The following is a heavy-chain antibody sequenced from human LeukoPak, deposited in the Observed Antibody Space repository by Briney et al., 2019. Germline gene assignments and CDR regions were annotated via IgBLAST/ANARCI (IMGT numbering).Heavy chain of an antibody. V-gene: IGHV4-59*01. CDR1: GGSISSYY. Sequence: SETLSLTCTISGGSISSYYWSWIRQPPGKGLEWIGYIYYSGSTNYNPSLKSRVTISVDTSKNQFSLKLSSVTAADTAVYYCARDDTAMVPDYWGQGTLVTVSS. CDR2: IYYSGST. J-gene: IGHJ4*02. D-gene: IGHD5-18*01. CDR3: ARDDTAMVPDY.